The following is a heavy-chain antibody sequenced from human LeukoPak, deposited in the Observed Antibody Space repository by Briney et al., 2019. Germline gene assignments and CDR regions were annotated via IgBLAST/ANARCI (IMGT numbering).Heavy chain of an antibody. CDR2: INHSGST. Sequence: PSETQSLTCAVYGGSFSGYYWSWIRQPPGKGLEWIGEINHSGSTNYNPSLKSRVTISVDTSKNQFSLKLSSVTAADTAVYYCARVGTYDILTGQDFDYWGQGTLVTVSS. V-gene: IGHV4-34*01. J-gene: IGHJ4*02. CDR3: ARVGTYDILTGQDFDY. D-gene: IGHD3-9*01. CDR1: GGSFSGYY.